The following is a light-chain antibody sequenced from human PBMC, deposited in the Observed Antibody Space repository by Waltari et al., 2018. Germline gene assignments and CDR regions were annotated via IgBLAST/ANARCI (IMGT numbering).Light chain of an antibody. Sequence: EIVMTQSPASLSLSPGERATLSCRASQSVRSRLAWYQQKPGQAPRLLIFGASSRATGIPDRFSGSGSGTEFTLTISSLEPEDVAVYYCQQNSDWPLSFGGGTKVEIK. CDR2: GAS. CDR1: QSVRSR. J-gene: IGKJ4*01. CDR3: QQNSDWPLS. V-gene: IGKV3D-15*01.